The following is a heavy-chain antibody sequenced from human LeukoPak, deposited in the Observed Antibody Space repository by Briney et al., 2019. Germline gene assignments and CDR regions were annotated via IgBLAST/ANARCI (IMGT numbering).Heavy chain of an antibody. D-gene: IGHD3-10*01. J-gene: IGHJ6*02. CDR1: GFTFSSYD. Sequence: SGGSLRLSCAASGFTFSSYDMHWVRQATGKGLEWVSAIGTAGDTYYPGSVKGRFTISRENAKNSLYLQMNSLRAGDTAVYYCARSERYYYGSGSHNYYYYGMDVWGQGTTVTVSS. CDR2: IGTAGDT. CDR3: ARSERYYYGSGSHNYYYYGMDV. V-gene: IGHV3-13*01.